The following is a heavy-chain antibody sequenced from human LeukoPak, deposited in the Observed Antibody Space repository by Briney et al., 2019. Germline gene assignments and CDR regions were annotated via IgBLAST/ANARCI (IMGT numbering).Heavy chain of an antibody. CDR3: AKGTTREVYRNWFDP. D-gene: IGHD4-23*01. CDR1: GFTFSSYS. CDR2: ISSSSSYI. V-gene: IGHV3-21*01. J-gene: IGHJ5*02. Sequence: PGGSLRLSCAASGFTFSSYSMNWVRQAPGKGLEWGSSISSSSSYIYYADSVKGRFTISRDNAKNSLYLQMNSLRAEDTAVYYCAKGTTREVYRNWFDPWGQGTLVTVSS.